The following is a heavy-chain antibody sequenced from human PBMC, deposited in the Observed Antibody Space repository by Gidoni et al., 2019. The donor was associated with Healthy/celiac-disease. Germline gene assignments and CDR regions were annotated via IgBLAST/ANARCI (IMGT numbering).Heavy chain of an antibody. D-gene: IGHD5-12*01. V-gene: IGHV3-7*04. CDR3: ARGSIKRNSGYDKYYFDY. J-gene: IGHJ4*02. CDR2: IKQDGSEK. CDR1: GFTFSSYW. Sequence: EVQLVESGGGLVQPGGSLRLSCAASGFTFSSYWRSWVRQSPGKGLEWVANIKQDGSEKYYVDSVKGRFTISRDNAKNSLYLQMNSLRAEDTAVYYCARGSIKRNSGYDKYYFDYWGQGTLVTVSS.